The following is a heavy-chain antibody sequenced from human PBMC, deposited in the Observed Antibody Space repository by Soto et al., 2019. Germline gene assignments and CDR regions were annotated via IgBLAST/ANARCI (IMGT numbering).Heavy chain of an antibody. J-gene: IGHJ4*02. CDR1: GFIFNSYG. CDR3: ARDGGRYVELDY. Sequence: PGGSLRLSCAASGFIFNSYGMHWVRQAPGKGLEWVAVIWYDGSNKYYADSVKGRFTISRDNSKNTLYLQMNSLRAEDTAVYYCARDGGRYVELDYWGQGTLVTVSS. D-gene: IGHD1-26*01. CDR2: IWYDGSNK. V-gene: IGHV3-33*01.